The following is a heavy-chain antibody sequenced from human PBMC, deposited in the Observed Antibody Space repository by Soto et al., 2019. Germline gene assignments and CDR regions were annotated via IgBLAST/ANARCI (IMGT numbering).Heavy chain of an antibody. CDR1: GTRFSNYV. CDR2: IIPIFNTT. J-gene: IGHJ4*02. CDR3: AREGRRKKAGYNGLVSLGY. V-gene: IGHV1-69*06. D-gene: IGHD2-2*02. Sequence: QVQLVQSGAEVKTPGSSLKFSCTVSGTRFSNYVISWVRQGPGQGLEWLGRIIPIFNTTQYPQKLQGRVTIPADKSTNTASLELSSLRFDDTAAYYCAREGRRKKAGYNGLVSLGYWGQGTPVTVS.